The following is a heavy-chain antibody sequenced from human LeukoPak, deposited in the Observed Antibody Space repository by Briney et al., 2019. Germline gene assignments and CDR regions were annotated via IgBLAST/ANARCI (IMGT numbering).Heavy chain of an antibody. J-gene: IGHJ4*02. V-gene: IGHV3-7*05. CDR3: ARDQRYCSSSSCPWEPFDY. CDR2: IKQDGSEK. CDR1: GFTLSSYR. Sequence: GGSLRLSCAASGFTLSSYRMSWVRQAPGKGLELVANIKQDGSEKYYVDSVKGRFTISRDNAKNSLYMQMNSLRAEDTAVYYCARDQRYCSSSSCPWEPFDYWGQGTLVTVSS. D-gene: IGHD2-2*01.